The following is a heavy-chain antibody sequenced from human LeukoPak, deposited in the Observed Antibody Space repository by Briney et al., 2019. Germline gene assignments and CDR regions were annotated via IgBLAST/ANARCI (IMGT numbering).Heavy chain of an antibody. J-gene: IGHJ5*02. CDR3: ARIQSAPWSWFHP. Sequence: GESLKISCKGSGYSFTSYWIGWVRQMPGKGLEWMGIIYPGESDTRYSPSFQGQVTISAANSILPAYLQSTSLKASDTAMYYCARIQSAPWSWFHPWGQGTLVPVSS. V-gene: IGHV5-51*01. D-gene: IGHD5-18*01. CDR1: GYSFTSYW. CDR2: IYPGESDT.